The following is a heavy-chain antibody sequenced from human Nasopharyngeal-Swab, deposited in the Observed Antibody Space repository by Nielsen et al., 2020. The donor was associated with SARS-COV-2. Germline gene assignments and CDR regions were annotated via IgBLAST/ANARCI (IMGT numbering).Heavy chain of an antibody. J-gene: IGHJ4*02. D-gene: IGHD6-19*01. CDR1: GFTFSSYS. CDR2: ISSSSSYI. V-gene: IGHV3-21*01. CDR3: ARVSSSGWDRGYFDY. Sequence: GWSLRLSCAAPGFTFSSYSMNWVRQAPGKGLEWVSSISSSSSYIYYADSVKGRFTISRDNAKNSLYLQMNSLRAEDTAVYYCARVSSSGWDRGYFDYWGQGTLVTVSS.